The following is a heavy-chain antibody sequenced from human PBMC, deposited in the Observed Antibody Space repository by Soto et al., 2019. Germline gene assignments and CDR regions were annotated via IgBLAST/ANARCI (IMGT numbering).Heavy chain of an antibody. J-gene: IGHJ4*02. CDR3: AKRRRSPAPGSGGPFDY. V-gene: IGHV3-23*01. Sequence: EVQLLESGGGLVQPGGSLRLSCAASGFTFSDYALTWVRQAPGKGLEWVSAISGSGGSTYYADSVKGRFTMSRANSKHTLYLQMNSMRAADTAVYYCAKRRRSPAPGSGGPFDYWGQGTLVTVSS. CDR1: GFTFSDYA. CDR2: ISGSGGST. D-gene: IGHD3-10*01.